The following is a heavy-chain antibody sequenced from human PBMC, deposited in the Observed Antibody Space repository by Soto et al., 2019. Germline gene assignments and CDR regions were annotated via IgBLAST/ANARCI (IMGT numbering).Heavy chain of an antibody. D-gene: IGHD3-9*01. V-gene: IGHV4-39*01. CDR3: ARHQYDILTGYYVDY. Sequence: PSETLSLTCTVSGGSISSSSYYWGWIRQPPGKGLEWIGSIYYSGSTYYNPSLKSRVTISVDTFKNQFSLKLSSVTAADTAVYYCARHQYDILTGYYVDYWGQGTLVTVSS. CDR2: IYYSGST. J-gene: IGHJ4*02. CDR1: GGSISSSSYY.